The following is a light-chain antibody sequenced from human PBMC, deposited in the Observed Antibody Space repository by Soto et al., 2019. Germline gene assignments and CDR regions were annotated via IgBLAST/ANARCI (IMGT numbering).Light chain of an antibody. CDR3: QQYDDLPFT. Sequence: DIQMTQSPSSLSASVGDRVTITCQASQNIRTYLNWYQQKPGQAPKLLIDDASNLEIGVPSRFRGSGSGTGFTFTISSLQPEDIATYYCQQYDDLPFTFGPGTKVDIK. V-gene: IGKV1-33*01. CDR2: DAS. CDR1: QNIRTY. J-gene: IGKJ3*01.